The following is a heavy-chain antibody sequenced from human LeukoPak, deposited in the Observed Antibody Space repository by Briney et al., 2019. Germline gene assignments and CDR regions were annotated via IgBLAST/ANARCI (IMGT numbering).Heavy chain of an antibody. Sequence: SVKVSCKASGGTFSSYAISWVRQAPGQGLEWMGGIIPIFGTANYAQKFQGRVTITADESTSTAYMELSSLRSEDTAVYYCARGFYEDMFRWFDPWGQGTLVIVSS. CDR1: GGTFSSYA. D-gene: IGHD3-16*01. V-gene: IGHV1-69*13. J-gene: IGHJ5*02. CDR3: ARGFYEDMFRWFDP. CDR2: IIPIFGTA.